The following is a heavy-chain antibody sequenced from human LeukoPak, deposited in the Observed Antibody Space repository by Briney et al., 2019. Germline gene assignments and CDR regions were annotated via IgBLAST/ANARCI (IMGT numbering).Heavy chain of an antibody. J-gene: IGHJ4*02. V-gene: IGHV3-30-3*01. CDR1: GFTCSSYA. CDR2: ISYDGSNK. Sequence: PGRSLRLSCAASGFTCSSYAMHWVRQAPGKGLERVAVISYDGSNKYYADSVKGRFTISRDNSKNTLYLQMNSLRAEDTAVYYCALSRDSSGYHPSFDYWGQGTLVTVSS. D-gene: IGHD3-22*01. CDR3: ALSRDSSGYHPSFDY.